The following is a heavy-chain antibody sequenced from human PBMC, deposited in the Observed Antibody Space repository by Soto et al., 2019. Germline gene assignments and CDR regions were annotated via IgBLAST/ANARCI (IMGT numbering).Heavy chain of an antibody. V-gene: IGHV3-23*01. J-gene: IGHJ4*02. CDR1: RFTFSSYA. Sequence: EVQLLESGGGLVQPGGSLRLSCAAIRFTFSSYAVRWVRQAPGKGLEWVSAISGSGGSTYYADSVKGRFTISRDNSKNTLYLQMNSLRAEDTAVYYCAYSSTPFDYWGQGTLVTVSP. CDR3: AYSSTPFDY. CDR2: ISGSGGST. D-gene: IGHD6-13*01.